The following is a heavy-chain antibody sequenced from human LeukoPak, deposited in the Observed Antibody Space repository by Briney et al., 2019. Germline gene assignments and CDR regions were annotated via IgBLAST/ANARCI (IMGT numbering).Heavy chain of an antibody. CDR1: GFTFSSYA. J-gene: IGHJ4*02. V-gene: IGHV3-23*01. Sequence: GGSLRLSCAASGFTFSSYAMSWVRQAPGKGLEWVSAISGSGGSAYYADSVKGRFTISRDNSKNTLYLQMNSLRAEDTAVYYCAKLPRLWFGELFIDYWGQGTLVTVSS. CDR2: ISGSGGSA. D-gene: IGHD3-10*01. CDR3: AKLPRLWFGELFIDY.